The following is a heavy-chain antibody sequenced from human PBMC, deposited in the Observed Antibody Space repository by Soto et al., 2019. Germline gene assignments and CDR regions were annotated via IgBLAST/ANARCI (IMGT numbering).Heavy chain of an antibody. Sequence: QVQLQESGPGLVKPSQTLSLTCTVSGGSISSGGYYWSWIRQHPGKVLEWIGYIYYSGSTYYNPSLKSRVTISVDTSKNQFSLKLSSVTAADTAVYYCARDGKRATAHRIPFDYWGQGTLVTVSS. V-gene: IGHV4-31*03. J-gene: IGHJ4*02. CDR1: GGSISSGGYY. CDR2: IYYSGST. CDR3: ARDGKRATAHRIPFDY. D-gene: IGHD5-18*01.